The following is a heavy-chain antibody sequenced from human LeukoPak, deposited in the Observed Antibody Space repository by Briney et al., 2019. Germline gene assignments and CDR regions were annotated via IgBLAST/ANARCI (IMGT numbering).Heavy chain of an antibody. Sequence: GGSLRLSCAASGFTFSSYGMHWVRQAPGKGLEWVAVIWYDGSNKYYADSVKGRFTISRDNSKNTLYLQMNSLRAEDTAVYYCARDLHILTGYYPDYGMDVWGQGTTVTVSS. CDR1: GFTFSSYG. J-gene: IGHJ6*02. D-gene: IGHD3-9*01. V-gene: IGHV3-33*01. CDR2: IWYDGSNK. CDR3: ARDLHILTGYYPDYGMDV.